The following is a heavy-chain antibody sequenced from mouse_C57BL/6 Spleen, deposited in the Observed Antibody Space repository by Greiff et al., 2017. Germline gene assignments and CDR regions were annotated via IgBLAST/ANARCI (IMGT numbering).Heavy chain of an antibody. CDR1: GYSITSGYY. CDR2: ISYDGSN. D-gene: IGHD1-1*01. V-gene: IGHV3-6*01. CDR3: ARYYGSFYAMDY. J-gene: IGHJ4*01. Sequence: EVQLQQSGPGLVKPSQSLSLTCSVTGYSITSGYYWNWIRQFPGNKLEWMGYISYDGSNNYNPSLKNRISITRDTSKNQFFLKLNSVTTEDTATYYCARYYGSFYAMDYWGQGTSVTVSS.